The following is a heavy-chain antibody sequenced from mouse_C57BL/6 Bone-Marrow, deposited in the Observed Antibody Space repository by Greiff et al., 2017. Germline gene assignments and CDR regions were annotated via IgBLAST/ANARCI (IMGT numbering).Heavy chain of an antibody. CDR3: SRGSYDGCAY. Sequence: LQESGAELMKPGASVKLSCKATGYTFTGYWIEWVKQRPGHGLEWIGEIFPGSGGTNYNEKFKGKATFTADTSSNTAYMQLSSLTTEDSATYYCSRGSYDGCAYWGQGTLVTVSA. CDR2: IFPGSGGT. D-gene: IGHD2-12*01. J-gene: IGHJ3*01. CDR1: GYTFTGYW. V-gene: IGHV1-9*01.